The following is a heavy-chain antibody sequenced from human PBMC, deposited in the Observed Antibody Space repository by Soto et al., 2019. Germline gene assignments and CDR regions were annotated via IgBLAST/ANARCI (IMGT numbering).Heavy chain of an antibody. J-gene: IGHJ4*02. D-gene: IGHD3-3*01. CDR1: GGSVSSGSYY. Sequence: SETLSLTCTVSGGSVSSGSYYWIWIRQPPGKGLEWIGYIYYSGSTNYNPSLKSRVTISVDTSKNQFSLKLSSVTAADTAVYYCARDLGLRFLEWLQKDKGVDYWGQGTLVTVSS. CDR2: IYYSGST. V-gene: IGHV4-61*01. CDR3: ARDLGLRFLEWLQKDKGVDY.